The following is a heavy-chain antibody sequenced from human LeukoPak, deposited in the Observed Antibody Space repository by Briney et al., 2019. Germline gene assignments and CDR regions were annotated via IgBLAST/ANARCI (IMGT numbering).Heavy chain of an antibody. V-gene: IGHV4-34*01. Sequence: ETLSLTCAVYGGSFSGYYWSWIRQPPGKGLEWIGEINHSGSTNYNPSLKSRVTISVDTSKNQFSLKLSSVTAADTAVYYCAVWFGELPGYWGQGTLVTVSS. CDR1: GGSFSGYY. D-gene: IGHD3-10*01. J-gene: IGHJ4*02. CDR3: AVWFGELPGY. CDR2: INHSGST.